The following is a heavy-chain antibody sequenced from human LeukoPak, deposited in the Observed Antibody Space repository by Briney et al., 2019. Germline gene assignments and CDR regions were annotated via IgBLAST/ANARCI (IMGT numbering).Heavy chain of an antibody. CDR2: IYYSGST. Sequence: PSETLSLTCAVYGGSFSGYYWSWIRQPPGKGLEWIGYIYYSGSTNYNPSLKSRVTISVDTSKNQFSLKLSSVTAADTAVYYCARMGYYYGSGSRYNWFDPWGQGTLVTVSS. V-gene: IGHV4-59*01. CDR3: ARMGYYYGSGSRYNWFDP. J-gene: IGHJ5*02. CDR1: GGSFSGYY. D-gene: IGHD3-10*01.